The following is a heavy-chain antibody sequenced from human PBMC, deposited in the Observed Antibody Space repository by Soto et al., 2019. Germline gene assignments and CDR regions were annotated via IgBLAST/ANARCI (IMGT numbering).Heavy chain of an antibody. D-gene: IGHD1-20*01. J-gene: IGHJ4*02. Sequence: SETLSLTCAVSGGSISSSNWWSWVRQPPGKGLEWIGEIYHSGSTNYNPSLKSRVTISVDKSKNQFSLKVSGVSAADTAVYYCATSQKGYNWNYFDHWGQGALVTVSS. CDR3: ATSQKGYNWNYFDH. CDR1: GGSISSSNW. CDR2: IYHSGST. V-gene: IGHV4-4*02.